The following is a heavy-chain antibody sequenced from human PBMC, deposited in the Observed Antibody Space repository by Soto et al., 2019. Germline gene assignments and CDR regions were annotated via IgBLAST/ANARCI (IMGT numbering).Heavy chain of an antibody. J-gene: IGHJ4*02. CDR2: IYHSGST. CDR1: GGSISSSNW. D-gene: IGHD6-13*01. Sequence: QVQLQESGPGLVKPSGTLSLTCAVSGGSISSSNWWGWVRQPPGKWLEWIGEIYHSGSTNYNPPLKSRVTIAVDKSKTQFSLKLSSVTAADTAVYSCARCIAAAGPLDYWGQGTLVTVSS. V-gene: IGHV4-4*02. CDR3: ARCIAAAGPLDY.